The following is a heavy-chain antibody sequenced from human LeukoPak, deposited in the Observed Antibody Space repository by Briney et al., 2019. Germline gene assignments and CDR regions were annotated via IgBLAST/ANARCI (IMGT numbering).Heavy chain of an antibody. Sequence: SETLSLTCTVSGGSISSGDYYWSWIRQPPGKGLEWIGYIYYSGSTYHNPSLKSRVTISVDTSKNQFSLKLSSVTAADTAVYYCARDPAPGYCSSTSCYTPYYFDYWGQGTLVTVSS. J-gene: IGHJ4*02. CDR1: GGSISSGDYY. V-gene: IGHV4-30-4*08. D-gene: IGHD2-2*02. CDR2: IYYSGST. CDR3: ARDPAPGYCSSTSCYTPYYFDY.